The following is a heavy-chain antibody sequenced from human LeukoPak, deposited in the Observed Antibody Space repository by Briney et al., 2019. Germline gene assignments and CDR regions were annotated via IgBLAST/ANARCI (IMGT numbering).Heavy chain of an antibody. J-gene: IGHJ4*02. CDR2: MSGRSSNI. D-gene: IGHD2/OR15-2a*01. CDR3: APRGGLSFSYFDY. CDR1: GFTFSSYS. Sequence: GGSLRLSCAASGFTFSSYSMNWVRQAPGKGLEGVSSMSGRSSNIFYADSVKARFTISRDNAKLSLYVQVHTLSAGDTAVYYCAPRGGLSFSYFDYWGQGTLVTVSS. V-gene: IGHV3-21*01.